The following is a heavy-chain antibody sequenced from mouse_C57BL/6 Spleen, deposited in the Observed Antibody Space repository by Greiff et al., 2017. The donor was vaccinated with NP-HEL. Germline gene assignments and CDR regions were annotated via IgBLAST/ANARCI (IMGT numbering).Heavy chain of an antibody. V-gene: IGHV3-1*01. CDR1: GYSITSGYD. Sequence: VQLKESGPGMVKPSQSLSLTCTVTGYSITSGYDWHWIRHFPGNKLEWMGYISYSGSTNYNPSLKSRISITHDTSKNHFFLKLNSVTTEDTATYYCARERDYYGSSYPSYWYFDVWGTGTTVTVSS. D-gene: IGHD1-1*01. J-gene: IGHJ1*03. CDR3: ARERDYYGSSYPSYWYFDV. CDR2: ISYSGST.